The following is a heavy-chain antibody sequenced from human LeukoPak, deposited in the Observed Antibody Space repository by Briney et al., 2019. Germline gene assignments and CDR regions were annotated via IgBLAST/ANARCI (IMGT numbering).Heavy chain of an antibody. CDR1: GGSFSVYY. V-gene: IGHV4-34*01. D-gene: IGHD6-19*01. Sequence: SETLSLTCAVYGGSFSVYYWSWIRQPPGKGLEWIGEINHSGNTNYNPSLKSRVTISVDTSKSQFSLMLSSVTAADTAVYYCARTIAVTSTPVWFDPWGQGTLVPVSS. CDR2: INHSGNT. CDR3: ARTIAVTSTPVWFDP. J-gene: IGHJ5*02.